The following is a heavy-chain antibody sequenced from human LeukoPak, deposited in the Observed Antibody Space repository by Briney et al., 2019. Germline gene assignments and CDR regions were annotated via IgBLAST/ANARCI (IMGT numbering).Heavy chain of an antibody. CDR3: ARDNSVGDYAWWFDP. Sequence: ASVKVSCKASGYTFTSYGINWVRQAPGQGLEWMGWISGYNGNTNYAQKLQGRVTMTTDPSTTTAYMELRSLRSDDTAVYYCARDNSVGDYAWWFDPWGQGTLVTVSS. CDR2: ISGYNGNT. V-gene: IGHV1-18*01. J-gene: IGHJ5*02. D-gene: IGHD1-26*01. CDR1: GYTFTSYG.